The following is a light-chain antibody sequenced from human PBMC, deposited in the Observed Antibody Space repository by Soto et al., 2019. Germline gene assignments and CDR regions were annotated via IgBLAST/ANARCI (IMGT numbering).Light chain of an antibody. CDR3: QQYDSFSKT. V-gene: IGKV1-5*01. CDR1: QSIRSW. CDR2: DAS. J-gene: IGKJ1*01. Sequence: DIQMTQSPSTLSASVGDRVTITCRASQSIRSWLAWYQQKPGKAPQLLIYDASNLESGVPSRFSGSGSGTEFTLTISSLQPDDFATYYCQQYDSFSKTFGQGTKVEVK.